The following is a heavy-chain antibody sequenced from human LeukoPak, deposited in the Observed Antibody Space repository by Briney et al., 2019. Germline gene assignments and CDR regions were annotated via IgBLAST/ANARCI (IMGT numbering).Heavy chain of an antibody. V-gene: IGHV1-69*13. Sequence: SVKVSCKASGGTFSSYAISWVRQAPGQGLEWMGGIIPIFGTANYAQKFQGRVTITADESTSTAYMELSSLRSEDTAVYYCARAPGDGYNFDYWGQGTLVTVSS. CDR1: GGTFSSYA. D-gene: IGHD5-24*01. CDR3: ARAPGDGYNFDY. CDR2: IIPIFGTA. J-gene: IGHJ4*02.